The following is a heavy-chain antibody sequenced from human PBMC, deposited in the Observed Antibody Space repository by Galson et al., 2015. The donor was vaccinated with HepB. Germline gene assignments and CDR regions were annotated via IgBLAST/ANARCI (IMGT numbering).Heavy chain of an antibody. CDR2: MSGTKTYI. J-gene: IGHJ4*02. CDR1: GFTFSSYS. CDR3: ARDSGDWRVLNFDY. V-gene: IGHV3-21*01. Sequence: SLRLSCAGSGFTFSSYSTNWVRQAPGKGLDWVSSMSGTKTYIYYADSVKGRFTISRDNARKSLSLQMNSLRAEDTAVYYCARDSGDWRVLNFDYWGPGILVTVSS. D-gene: IGHD3-9*01.